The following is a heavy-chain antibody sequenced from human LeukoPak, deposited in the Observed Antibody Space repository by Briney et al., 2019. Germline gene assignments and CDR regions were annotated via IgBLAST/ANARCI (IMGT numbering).Heavy chain of an antibody. CDR1: GFTFSSYA. Sequence: GGSLRLSCAASGFTFSSYAMSWVRQAPGKGLEWVSAISGSGGSTYYADSVKGRFTTSRDNSKNTLYLQMNSLRAEDTAVYYCAKEGYLYYDSSGYFLFDYWGQGTLVTVSS. J-gene: IGHJ4*02. D-gene: IGHD3-22*01. CDR3: AKEGYLYYDSSGYFLFDY. V-gene: IGHV3-23*01. CDR2: ISGSGGST.